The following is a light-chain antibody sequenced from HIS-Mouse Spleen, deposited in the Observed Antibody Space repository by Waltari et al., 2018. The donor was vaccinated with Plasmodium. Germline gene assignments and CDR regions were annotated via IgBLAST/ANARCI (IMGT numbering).Light chain of an antibody. V-gene: IGLV3-10*01. J-gene: IGLJ3*02. CDR2: EDS. Sequence: SYELTQPPSVSVSPGQTARITCSGDALQKKYAYWYQPKSGQAPVLVIYEDSKRPSGIPERFSGSSSGTMATLTISGAQVEDEADYYCYSTDSSGNHRVFGGGTKLTVL. CDR3: YSTDSSGNHRV. CDR1: ALQKKY.